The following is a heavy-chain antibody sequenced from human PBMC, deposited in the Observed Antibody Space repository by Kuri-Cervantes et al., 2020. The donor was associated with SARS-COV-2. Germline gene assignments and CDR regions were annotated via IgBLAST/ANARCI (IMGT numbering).Heavy chain of an antibody. Sequence: SVKVSCKASGFTFTSYAMQGVRQARGQRLEWIGWIDVGSGNTNYAQKFQESVTITRDMSTSTAYMELSSLRSEDIAVYYCAASLIDAFDIWGQGTMVTVSS. CDR1: GFTFTSYA. J-gene: IGHJ3*02. CDR2: IDVGSGNT. CDR3: AASLIDAFDI. V-gene: IGHV1-58*02.